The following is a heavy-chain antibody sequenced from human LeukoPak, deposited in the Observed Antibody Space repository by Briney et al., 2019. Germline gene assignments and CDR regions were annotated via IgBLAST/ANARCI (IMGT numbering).Heavy chain of an antibody. V-gene: IGHV1-2*06. CDR3: ARASDYDSSGYSFDY. J-gene: IGHJ4*02. CDR2: INPNSGGT. CDR1: GYTFTGYY. Sequence: ASVKVSCKASGYTFTGYYMHWVRQAPGQGLEWMGRINPNSGGTNYAQKFQGRVTMTRDTSISTAYMGLSRLRSDDTAVYYCARASDYDSSGYSFDYWGQGTLVTVSS. D-gene: IGHD3-22*01.